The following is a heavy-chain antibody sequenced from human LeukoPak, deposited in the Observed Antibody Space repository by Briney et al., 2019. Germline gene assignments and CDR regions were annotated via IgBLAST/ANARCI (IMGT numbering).Heavy chain of an antibody. V-gene: IGHV3-33*01. CDR2: IWYDGSNK. CDR1: GFTFSSYG. J-gene: IGHJ4*02. CDR3: ARASTRVVTVSITVAGTVDC. D-gene: IGHD6-19*01. Sequence: GGSLRLSCASSGFTFSSYGMHWVRQVPGKGLEWMAVIWYDGSNKYYADSVKGRFTISRDNSNNTLYLQMNSLRAEDTAVYYCARASTRVVTVSITVAGTVDCWGQGTLVTVSS.